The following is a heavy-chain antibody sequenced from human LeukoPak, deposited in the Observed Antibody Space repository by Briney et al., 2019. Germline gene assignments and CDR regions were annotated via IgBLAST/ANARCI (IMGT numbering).Heavy chain of an antibody. J-gene: IGHJ4*02. V-gene: IGHV3-74*01. D-gene: IGHD6-19*01. Sequence: GGSLRLSCAASGFTFSSHWMHWVRQAPGKGLVWVSRINSEGSSTTYADSVKGRFTISRDNAKSTLYLQMNSLRAEDTAVYYCASGRDSSGWYLIDYWGQGTLVTVSS. CDR2: INSEGSST. CDR1: GFTFSSHW. CDR3: ASGRDSSGWYLIDY.